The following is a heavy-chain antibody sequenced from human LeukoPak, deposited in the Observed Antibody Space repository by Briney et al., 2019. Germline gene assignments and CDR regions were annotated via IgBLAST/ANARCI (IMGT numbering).Heavy chain of an antibody. V-gene: IGHV3-64*01. Sequence: GGSLRLSCAASGFTFSSYAVHWVRQAPGKGLEYVSAISSNGGSTYYANSVKGRFTISRDNSKNTLYLQMGSLRAEDMAVYYCARGDRHYDYVWGSYRSPFDYWGQGTLVTVSS. J-gene: IGHJ4*02. CDR2: ISSNGGST. CDR3: ARGDRHYDYVWGSYRSPFDY. D-gene: IGHD3-16*02. CDR1: GFTFSSYA.